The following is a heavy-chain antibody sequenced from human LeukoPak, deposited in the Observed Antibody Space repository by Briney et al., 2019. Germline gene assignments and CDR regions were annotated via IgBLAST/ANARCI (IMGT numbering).Heavy chain of an antibody. CDR3: AKAPVTSCRGAFCYPFDS. CDR2: VSGSGGTT. D-gene: IGHD2-15*01. Sequence: GGSLRLSCAASGFTFSGYGMSWVRQAPGKGLEWVSVVSGSGGTTFYADSVEGRFAISRDNSKNTLFLQMNSLRAEDAAIYYCAKAPVTSCRGAFCYPFDSWGQGTRVTVSS. J-gene: IGHJ4*02. V-gene: IGHV3-23*01. CDR1: GFTFSGYG.